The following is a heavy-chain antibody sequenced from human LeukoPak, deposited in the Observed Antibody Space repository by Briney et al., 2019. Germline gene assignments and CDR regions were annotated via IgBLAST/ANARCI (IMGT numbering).Heavy chain of an antibody. V-gene: IGHV3-53*01. CDR1: GFTVSSNY. CDR2: IYSGGST. J-gene: IGHJ3*02. Sequence: GGSLRLSCAASGFTVSSNYMSWVRQAPGKGLEWVSVIYSGGSTYYADSVKGRFTISRDNSKNTLYLQMNSLRAEDTAVYYCARGPVDYYDSSGTPGAFDIWDQGTMVTVSS. CDR3: ARGPVDYYDSSGTPGAFDI. D-gene: IGHD3-22*01.